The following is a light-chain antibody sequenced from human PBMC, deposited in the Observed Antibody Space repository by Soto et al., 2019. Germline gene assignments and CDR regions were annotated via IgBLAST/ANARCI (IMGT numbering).Light chain of an antibody. J-gene: IGKJ2*01. CDR3: QQYNTYSYT. CDR2: DAS. V-gene: IGKV1-5*01. Sequence: DIQMTLSPSTLSASVGDRVTITCRASQSISSWLAWYQQKPGKAPKLLIYDASNLQSGVPSRFSGSGSGTQFTLTISSLQPDDFATYYCQQYNTYSYTFGQGTKLEIK. CDR1: QSISSW.